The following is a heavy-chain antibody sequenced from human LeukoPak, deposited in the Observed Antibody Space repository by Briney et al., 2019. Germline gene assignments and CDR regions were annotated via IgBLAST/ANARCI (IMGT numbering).Heavy chain of an antibody. D-gene: IGHD6-13*01. V-gene: IGHV3-30-3*01. CDR3: AKDTGYSSF. Sequence: GRSLRLSCSASGFTFSSYAMHWVRQAPGKGLEWVAVISYDGSNKYYADSVKGRFTISRDNSKNTLYLQMNSLRAEDTAVYYCAKDTGYSSFCGQGTLVTVSS. J-gene: IGHJ4*02. CDR1: GFTFSSYA. CDR2: ISYDGSNK.